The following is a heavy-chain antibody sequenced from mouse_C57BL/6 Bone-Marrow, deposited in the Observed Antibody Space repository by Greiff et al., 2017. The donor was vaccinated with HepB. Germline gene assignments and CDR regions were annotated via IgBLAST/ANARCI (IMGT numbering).Heavy chain of an antibody. CDR3: TRGKAWDYDV. CDR2: ISSGGDYI. Sequence: EVQRVESGEGLVKPGGSLKLSCAASGFTFSSYAMSWVRQTPEKRLEWVAYISSGGDYIYYADTVKGRFTISRDNDRNTLYLQMSSLKSADTAMYYCTRGKAWDYDVGGTGTTVTVSS. J-gene: IGHJ1*03. D-gene: IGHD3-2*02. CDR1: GFTFSSYA. V-gene: IGHV5-9-1*02.